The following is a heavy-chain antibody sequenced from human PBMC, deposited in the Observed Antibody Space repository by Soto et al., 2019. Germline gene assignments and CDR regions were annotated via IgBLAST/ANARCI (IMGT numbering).Heavy chain of an antibody. CDR1: GFSLTTTGVG. D-gene: IGHD1-7*01. J-gene: IGHJ3*01. Sequence: QITLKESGPTLVQPTQTLTLTCTFSGFSLTTTGVGVGWIRQPPGKALEWLAVIYWDDDKRYSPSLKSRLTLIKDSSQNQVVLIMTNMAPVDTATDYCAHRLGQSGSNWDSGAYDVWGQGTMVTVSS. V-gene: IGHV2-5*02. CDR3: AHRLGQSGSNWDSGAYDV. CDR2: IYWDDDK.